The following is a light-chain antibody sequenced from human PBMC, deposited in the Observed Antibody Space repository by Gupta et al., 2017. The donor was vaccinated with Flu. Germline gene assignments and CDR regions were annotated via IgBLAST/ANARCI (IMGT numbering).Light chain of an antibody. V-gene: IGLV1-47*01. CDR1: SSNIGSNY. Sequence: ALPQPPSASGTPGPCATTPCSGSSSNIGSNYVYWYQQLPGTAPKVLIYRNNQRPSGAPDRISGSKSGISATLAISGLRSEDEADYYCAAWDDSLSVWVFGGGTKLTVL. CDR2: RNN. CDR3: AAWDDSLSVWV. J-gene: IGLJ3*02.